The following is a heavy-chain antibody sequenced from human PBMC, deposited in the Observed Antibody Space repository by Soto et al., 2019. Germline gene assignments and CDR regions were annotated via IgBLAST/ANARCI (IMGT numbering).Heavy chain of an antibody. CDR3: ARELFSHGNWFDP. CDR1: GGSTSSYY. J-gene: IGHJ5*02. CDR2: IYYSGNT. Sequence: PSETLSLTCTVSGGSTSSYYWSWIRQPPGKGLEWIGYIYYSGNTNYNPSLKSRVTISVDTSKNQFSLRLSSVTAADTAVYYCARELFSHGNWFDPWGQGTLVTVSS. V-gene: IGHV4-59*01. D-gene: IGHD2-21*01.